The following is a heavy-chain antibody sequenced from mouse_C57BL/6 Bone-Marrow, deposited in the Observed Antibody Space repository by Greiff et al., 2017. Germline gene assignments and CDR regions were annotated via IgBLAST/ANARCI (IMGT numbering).Heavy chain of an antibody. J-gene: IGHJ4*01. CDR2: IWRGGST. CDR1: GFSLTSYG. CDR3: AKNAYYEEDAMDY. V-gene: IGHV2-5*01. D-gene: IGHD1-1*02. Sequence: VKLMESGPGLVQPSQSLSITCTVSGFSLTSYGVHWVRQSPGKGLEWLGVIWRGGSTDYNAAFMSRLSITKDNSKSQVFFKMNSLQADDTAIYYCAKNAYYEEDAMDYWGQGTSVTVSS.